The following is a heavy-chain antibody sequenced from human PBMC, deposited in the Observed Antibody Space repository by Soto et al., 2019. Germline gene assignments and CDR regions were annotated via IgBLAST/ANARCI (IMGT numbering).Heavy chain of an antibody. J-gene: IGHJ3*02. CDR2: IFHSGTT. Sequence: QVQLQESGPGLVKPSGTLSLTCAVSGASISNNNWWNWVRQPPGKGLVWVGEIFHSGTTNYNPSLRSRVTISVDKSKNQFSLELSSVSAADTAVYYCTTDYTGEDAFEIWGQGIMVTVSS. D-gene: IGHD7-27*01. CDR3: TTDYTGEDAFEI. V-gene: IGHV4-4*02. CDR1: GASISNNNW.